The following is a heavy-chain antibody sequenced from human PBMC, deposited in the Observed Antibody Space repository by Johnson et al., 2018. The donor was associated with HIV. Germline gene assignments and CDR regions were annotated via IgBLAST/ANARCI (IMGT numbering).Heavy chain of an antibody. CDR2: ISSDGSNK. V-gene: IGHV3-30*03. Sequence: QVQLVESGGGVDQPGRSLRLSCAASGFTFSSYGMHWVRQAPGKGLEWVAFISSDGSNKYFAVSVTGRFSISRDNAKNSLYLQMNSLRAEDTAVYYCARGGHSASYYWGQVDAFDIWGQGTMVTVSS. CDR3: ARGGHSASYYWGQVDAFDI. CDR1: GFTFSSYG. J-gene: IGHJ3*02. D-gene: IGHD1-26*01.